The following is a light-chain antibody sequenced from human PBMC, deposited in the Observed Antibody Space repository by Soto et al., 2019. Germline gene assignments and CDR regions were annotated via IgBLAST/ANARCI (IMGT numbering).Light chain of an antibody. CDR3: NSYTSRSSSTYV. Sequence: QSALTQPASVSGSPGQSITISCTGTSSDVGGYNYVSWYQQHPGKAPKLMIYDVSNRPSGVSNRSSGSKSGNTASLTIPGLEAEDEADYYCNSYTSRSSSTYVFGTGTKLTVL. CDR2: DVS. V-gene: IGLV2-14*01. J-gene: IGLJ1*01. CDR1: SSDVGGYNY.